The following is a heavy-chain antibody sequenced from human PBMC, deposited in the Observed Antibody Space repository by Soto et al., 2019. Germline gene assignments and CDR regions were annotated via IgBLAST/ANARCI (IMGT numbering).Heavy chain of an antibody. J-gene: IGHJ5*02. CDR1: GGTFSSYA. V-gene: IGHV1-69*13. D-gene: IGHD6-19*01. Sequence: ASVKVSCKASGGTFSSYAISWVRQAPGQGLEWMGGIIPIFGTANYAQKFQGRVTITADESTSTAYMELSSLRSEDTAVYYCARVIAVAGTSWFDPWGQGTLVTVSS. CDR2: IIPIFGTA. CDR3: ARVIAVAGTSWFDP.